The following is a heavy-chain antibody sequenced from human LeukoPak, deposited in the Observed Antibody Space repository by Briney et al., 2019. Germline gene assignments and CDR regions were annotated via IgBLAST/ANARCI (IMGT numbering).Heavy chain of an antibody. Sequence: PGGSLRLSCVASGFTFTDHPMNWVRQAPGKGLEWISYIGGDGIAFYADSVKGRFTASKDDARKSMYLQMNSLRAEDTAVYYCASRHCSGGDCYFAGADPFDHWGQGTLVTVSS. CDR1: GFTFTDHP. CDR3: ASRHCSGGDCYFAGADPFDH. V-gene: IGHV3-69-1*01. D-gene: IGHD2-21*01. CDR2: IGGDGIA. J-gene: IGHJ4*02.